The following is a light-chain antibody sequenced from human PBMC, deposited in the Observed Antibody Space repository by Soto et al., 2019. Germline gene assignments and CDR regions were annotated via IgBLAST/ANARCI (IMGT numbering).Light chain of an antibody. J-gene: IGLJ1*01. CDR1: SSDVGGYNY. V-gene: IGLV2-14*01. CDR2: EVS. Sequence: QSVLTQPASVSGSPGQSITISCTRTSSDVGGYNYVSWYQQHPGKAPKLIIYEVSNRPTGVSNRFSGSKSGHTASLTISGLQSEDEADYFCTSYTSSSTLDVFGTGTKVTVL. CDR3: TSYTSSSTLDV.